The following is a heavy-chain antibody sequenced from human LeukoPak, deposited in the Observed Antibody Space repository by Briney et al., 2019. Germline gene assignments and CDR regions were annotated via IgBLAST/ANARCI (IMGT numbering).Heavy chain of an antibody. CDR1: GASIISYY. Sequence: SETLSLTCIVSGASIISYYWTWIRQPAGKGLEWIGRISGSGRTDYNPSLKSRVTMSLDTSKNQFSLKLYSVTAADTAVYYCARDFAPDPYHYWGQGTPITVSS. V-gene: IGHV4-4*07. CDR3: ARDFAPDPYHY. J-gene: IGHJ4*02. CDR2: ISGSGRT.